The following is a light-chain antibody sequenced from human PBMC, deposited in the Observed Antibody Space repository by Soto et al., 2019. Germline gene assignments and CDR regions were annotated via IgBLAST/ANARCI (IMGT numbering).Light chain of an antibody. V-gene: IGKV3-15*01. CDR2: GAS. Sequence: EIVMTQSPATLSVSPGERATLSCRASQSLSSNLGWYQQKPGQAPRLLIYGASTRATGIPARFSGSGSETDFTLTISSLQSEDFAVYYCQQYDKWPITFGQGTRLEIK. J-gene: IGKJ5*01. CDR1: QSLSSN. CDR3: QQYDKWPIT.